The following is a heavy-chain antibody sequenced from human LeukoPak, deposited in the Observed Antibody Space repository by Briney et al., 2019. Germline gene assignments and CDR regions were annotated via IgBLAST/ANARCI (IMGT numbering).Heavy chain of an antibody. D-gene: IGHD3-22*01. J-gene: IGHJ4*02. Sequence: SETLSLTCTVSGGSISSSSYYWGWIRQPPGKGLEWIGRIYYSGSTYYNPSLKSRVTISVDTSKNQFSLKLSSVTAADTAVYYCARRHYYDSSGIDYWGQGTLVTVSS. CDR3: ARRHYYDSSGIDY. CDR2: IYYSGST. CDR1: GGSISSSSYY. V-gene: IGHV4-39*01.